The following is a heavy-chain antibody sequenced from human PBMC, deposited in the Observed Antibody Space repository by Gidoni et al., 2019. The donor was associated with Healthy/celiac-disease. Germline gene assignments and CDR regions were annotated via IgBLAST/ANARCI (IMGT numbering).Heavy chain of an antibody. CDR2: INPSGGST. V-gene: IGHV1-46*03. CDR3: ARVGQPLYYYYGMDV. CDR1: GYTFPSYY. J-gene: IGHJ6*02. Sequence: QVQLVQSGAEVKKPGASVKVSCKASGYTFPSYYMHWVRQASGQGLEWMGIINPSGGSTSYAQKFQGRVTMTRDTSTSTVYMELSSLRSEDTAVYYCARVGQPLYYYYGMDVWGQGTTVTVSS. D-gene: IGHD3-16*01.